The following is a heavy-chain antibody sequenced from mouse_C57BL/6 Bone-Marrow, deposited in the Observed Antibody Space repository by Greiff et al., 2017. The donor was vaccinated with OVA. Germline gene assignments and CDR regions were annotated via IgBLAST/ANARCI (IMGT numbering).Heavy chain of an antibody. V-gene: IGHV1-59*01. J-gene: IGHJ2*01. CDR2: IDPSDSYT. CDR3: ARPSGPYYFDY. CDR1: GYTFTSYW. Sequence: QVQLQQPGAELVRPGTSVKLSCKASGYTFTSYWMHWVKQRPGQGLEWIGVIDPSDSYTNYNQKFKGKATLTVDTSSSTAYMQLSSLTSEDSAVYYCARPSGPYYFDYWGQGTTLTVSS.